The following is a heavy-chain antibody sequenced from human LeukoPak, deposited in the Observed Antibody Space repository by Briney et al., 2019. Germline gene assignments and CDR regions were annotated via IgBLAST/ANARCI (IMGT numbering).Heavy chain of an antibody. J-gene: IGHJ4*02. CDR2: SIPNSGGT. D-gene: IGHD3-22*01. CDR1: GYTFTGYY. Sequence: ASVKVSCKASGYTFTGYYMHWVRQPPGQGMGWMGWSIPNSGGTNYAQKFHGRGIMTSDTSINKAYIELSRLRSDDTAVYYCASGGSLYVRSGYYHDYWGQGTLVTVSS. CDR3: ASGGSLYVRSGYYHDY. V-gene: IGHV1-2*02.